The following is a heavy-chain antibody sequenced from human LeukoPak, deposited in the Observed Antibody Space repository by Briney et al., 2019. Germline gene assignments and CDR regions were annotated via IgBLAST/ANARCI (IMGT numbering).Heavy chain of an antibody. CDR3: ARANSGPHYYYGMDV. CDR2: IYYSGST. J-gene: IGHJ6*02. CDR1: GGSISSYC. V-gene: IGHV4-59*01. Sequence: SETLSLTCTVSGGSISSYCWSWIRQPPGKGLEWIGYIYYSGSTNYNPSLKSRVTISVDTSKNQFSLKLSSVTAADTAVYYCARANSGPHYYYGMDVWGRGTTVTVSS. D-gene: IGHD1-7*01.